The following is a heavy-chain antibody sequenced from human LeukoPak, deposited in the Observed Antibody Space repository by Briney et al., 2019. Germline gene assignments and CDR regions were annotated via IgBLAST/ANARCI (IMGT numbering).Heavy chain of an antibody. CDR3: AREGIAAAGPIDY. J-gene: IGHJ4*02. CDR1: GDSISSSSYY. V-gene: IGHV4-39*07. CDR2: IYYSGST. Sequence: PSETLSLTCTVSGDSISSSSYYWGWIRQPPGKGLEWIGSIYYSGSTYYNPSLKSRVTISLDTSKNQFSLKLSSVTAADTAVYYCAREGIAAAGPIDYWGQGTLVTVSS. D-gene: IGHD6-13*01.